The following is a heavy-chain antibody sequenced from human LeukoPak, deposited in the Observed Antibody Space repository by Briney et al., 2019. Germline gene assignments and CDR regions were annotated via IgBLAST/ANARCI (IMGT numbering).Heavy chain of an antibody. CDR1: GFSLSAFW. Sequence: PGVSLRLSCVVSGFSLSAFWMSWVRQAPGKGLECVATIKYDGSEKYYVDSVKGRFTISRDNDKNSLFLQMNSLRAEDTATYYCARTNLFDYWGQGTLVTVSS. V-gene: IGHV3-7*03. J-gene: IGHJ4*02. CDR2: IKYDGSEK. CDR3: ARTNLFDY.